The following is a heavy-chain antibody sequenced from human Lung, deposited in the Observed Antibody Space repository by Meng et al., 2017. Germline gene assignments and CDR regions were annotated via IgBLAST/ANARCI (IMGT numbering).Heavy chain of an antibody. CDR2: ISSSGSTI. CDR1: GFTFSSYE. J-gene: IGHJ4*02. V-gene: IGHV3-48*03. Sequence: GGSLRLSCAASGFTFSSYEMNGVRQAPGKGLEWVSYISSSGSTIYYADSVKGRFTISRDNAKNSLYLQMNSLRADDTAVYYCARDGGYCSGGSCFKYSSGWYIDYWGQGTLVTVSS. D-gene: IGHD2-15*01. CDR3: ARDGGYCSGGSCFKYSSGWYIDY.